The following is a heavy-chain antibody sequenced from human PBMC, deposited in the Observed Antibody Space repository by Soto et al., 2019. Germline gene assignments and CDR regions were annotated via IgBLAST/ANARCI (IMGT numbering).Heavy chain of an antibody. CDR2: IYWDGDK. CDR3: VHSRGSPQYYYYYSLDV. CDR1: GFSLSTSAVG. Sequence: SGPTLVNPTQTLTLTCSFSGFSLSTSAVGVGWIRQPPGKALEWLALIYWDGDKRCSPSLKSRLTITKDTSKNQVVLTMTNMDPVDTATYFCVHSRGSPQYYYYYSLDVWGQGTTVTVSS. V-gene: IGHV2-5*02. J-gene: IGHJ6*02. D-gene: IGHD1-26*01.